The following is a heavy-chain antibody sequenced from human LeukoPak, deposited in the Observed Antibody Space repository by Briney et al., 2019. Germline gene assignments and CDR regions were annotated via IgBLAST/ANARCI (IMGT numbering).Heavy chain of an antibody. D-gene: IGHD6-13*01. CDR2: IYYSGST. V-gene: IGHV4-39*01. CDR1: GGSISSSSYH. J-gene: IGHJ4*02. CDR3: ASLAPAGAVGY. Sequence: SETLSLTCTVSGGSISSSSYHWGWIRQSPGKGLGWIGSIYYSGSTYYNPSLKSRVTISVDTSKNQFSLKLSSVTAADTALYYCASLAPAGAVGYWGQGTLVTVSS.